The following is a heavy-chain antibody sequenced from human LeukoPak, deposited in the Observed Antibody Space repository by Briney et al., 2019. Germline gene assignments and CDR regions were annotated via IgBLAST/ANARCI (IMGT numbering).Heavy chain of an antibody. CDR3: ARGLTGLDAFDI. V-gene: IGHV1-2*02. CDR1: GYTFTGYY. J-gene: IGHJ3*02. Sequence: ASVKVSCKASGYTFTGYYIHWVRQAPGQGLEWVGWINPHSCGDKYRQKFQGRFTMTRDTSISTAYMEMRGLRSDDTAVYYCARGLTGLDAFDIWGQGTMVTVSS. D-gene: IGHD7-27*01. CDR2: INPHSCGD.